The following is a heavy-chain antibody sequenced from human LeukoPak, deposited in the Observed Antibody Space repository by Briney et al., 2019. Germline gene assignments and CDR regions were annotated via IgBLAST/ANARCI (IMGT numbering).Heavy chain of an antibody. CDR2: IKQDGSEK. CDR3: ARGRDDHGGYFDY. Sequence: GGSLRLSCAASGFTFSSYWMSWVRQAPGKGLEWVANIKQDGSEKYYVDSVKGRFTISRDSAKNSLYLQMNSLRAEDTAVYYCARGRDDHGGYFDYWGQGTLVTVSS. D-gene: IGHD1-14*01. V-gene: IGHV3-7*01. J-gene: IGHJ4*02. CDR1: GFTFSSYW.